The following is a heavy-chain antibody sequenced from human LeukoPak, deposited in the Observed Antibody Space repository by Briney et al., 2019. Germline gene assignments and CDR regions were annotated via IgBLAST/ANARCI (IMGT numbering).Heavy chain of an antibody. D-gene: IGHD3-22*01. CDR2: IWYDGSNK. CDR1: GFTFSSYG. J-gene: IGHJ3*02. Sequence: PGGSLRLSCAASGFTFSSYGMHWVRQAPGKGLEWVAVIWYDGSNKYYADSVKGRFTISRDNAKNSLYLQMNGLRAEDTAVYYCARDQKYYDSSVYYYLRKGGNDAFDIWGQGTMVTVSS. CDR3: ARDQKYYDSSVYYYLRKGGNDAFDI. V-gene: IGHV3-33*01.